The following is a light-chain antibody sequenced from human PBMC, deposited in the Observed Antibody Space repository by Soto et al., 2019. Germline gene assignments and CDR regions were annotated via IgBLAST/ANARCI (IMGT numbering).Light chain of an antibody. Sequence: QSVLTQPPTASGSPGQSVTISCTGTSSDVGGYNHVSWYQQRPGKAPKLMIYEVIKQPSGVPDRFSGSKSGNTASLTVSGLQAEDEADYYCSSYAGSINYVVFGGGTKLTVL. CDR1: SSDVGGYNH. CDR3: SSYAGSINYVV. J-gene: IGLJ2*01. CDR2: EVI. V-gene: IGLV2-8*01.